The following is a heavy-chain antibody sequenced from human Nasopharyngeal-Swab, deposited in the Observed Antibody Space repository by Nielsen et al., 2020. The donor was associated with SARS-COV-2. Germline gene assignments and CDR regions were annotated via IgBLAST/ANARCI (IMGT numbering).Heavy chain of an antibody. CDR2: IGDKDHNYAT. J-gene: IGHJ4*02. CDR1: GFIFSASA. Sequence: GESLKISCAASGFIFSASAIHWVRQASGKGLEWLGRIGDKDHNYATTYGASVKGRFTISRDDSKNMAFLQMDSLKTEDTALYYCTTDFYFDYWGQGTLATVSS. V-gene: IGHV3-73*01. CDR3: TTDFYFDY.